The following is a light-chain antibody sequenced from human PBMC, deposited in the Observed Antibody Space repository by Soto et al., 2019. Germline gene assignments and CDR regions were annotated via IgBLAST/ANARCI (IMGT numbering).Light chain of an antibody. J-gene: IGKJ2*01. CDR3: QQYGSSPT. Sequence: EIVLTQSPGTLSLSPGERATLSCSASQSVSSSYLAWYQQKPGQAPRLLIYGASSRATGIPDRFSGSGSGTDFTLTISRLEPEDFAVYYSQQYGSSPTFGQGTKLEIK. CDR1: QSVSSSY. V-gene: IGKV3-20*01. CDR2: GAS.